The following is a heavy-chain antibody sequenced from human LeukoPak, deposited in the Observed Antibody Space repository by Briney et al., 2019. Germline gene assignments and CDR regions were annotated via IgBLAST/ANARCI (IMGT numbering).Heavy chain of an antibody. Sequence: SETLSLTCTVSGGSLSSYYRSWIRQPPGKGLEWIAYIYYSGSTNYNPSLKSRVTISVGTSKNQFSLKLSSVTAADTAMYYCARGNYYDTSTYYRAFDIWGQGTMVTVS. CDR1: GGSLSSYY. CDR2: IYYSGST. D-gene: IGHD3-22*01. V-gene: IGHV4-59*01. J-gene: IGHJ3*02. CDR3: ARGNYYDTSTYYRAFDI.